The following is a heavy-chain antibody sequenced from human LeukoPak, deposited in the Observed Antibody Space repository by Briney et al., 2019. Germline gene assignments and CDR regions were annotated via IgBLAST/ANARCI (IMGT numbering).Heavy chain of an antibody. Sequence: GGSLRLSCAASGFTFSSYAMSWVRQAPGKGLEWVSAISGSGGSTYYADSVKGRFTISRDNSKNTLYLQMNSLRAEDTAEYYCVSPGLCNGKDDWATFFDYWGQGTLVTVSS. D-gene: IGHD2/OR15-2a*01. CDR2: ISGSGGST. CDR3: VSPGLCNGKDDWATFFDY. CDR1: GFTFSSYA. V-gene: IGHV3-23*01. J-gene: IGHJ4*02.